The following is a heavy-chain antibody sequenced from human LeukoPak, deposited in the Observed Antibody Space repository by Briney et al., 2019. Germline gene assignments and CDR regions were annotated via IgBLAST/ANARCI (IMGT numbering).Heavy chain of an antibody. J-gene: IGHJ3*01. D-gene: IGHD1-26*01. CDR1: GYTFTAYY. Sequence: GASVKVSCKASGYTFTAYYMHWVRQAPGQRLEWMAWINTANGDTKYSQKFQDRVTITRDTSATIVYMELSSLTFEDTAVFYCARDPSYANNGHYALDFWGQGTKVTVSS. CDR2: INTANGDT. V-gene: IGHV1-3*04. CDR3: ARDPSYANNGHYALDF.